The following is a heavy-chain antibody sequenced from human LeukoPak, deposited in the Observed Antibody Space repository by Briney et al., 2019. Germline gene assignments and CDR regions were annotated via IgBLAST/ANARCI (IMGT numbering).Heavy chain of an antibody. CDR2: IYPAYSDT. CDR3: ARYHSNSSGYYALDI. Sequence: GESLKISCKGSGYIFTTYWIAWVRQMPGKGLERMGIIYPAYSDTRYSPSFQGQVTISADKSISTASLQWSSLGASDTAIYYCARYHSNSSGYYALDIWGQGTMVTVSS. V-gene: IGHV5-51*01. J-gene: IGHJ3*02. CDR1: GYIFTTYW. D-gene: IGHD3-22*01.